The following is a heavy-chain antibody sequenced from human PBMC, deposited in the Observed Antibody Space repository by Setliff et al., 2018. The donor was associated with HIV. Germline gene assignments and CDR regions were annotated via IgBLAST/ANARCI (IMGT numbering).Heavy chain of an antibody. D-gene: IGHD3-16*02. CDR2: LDPEDGKT. Sequence: WASVKVSCKISGYTLTEVSVHWVRQAPGEGLEWMGGLDPEDGKTIYAQKFQGRVSMTEDTSTDTASMELRGLRFDDTAVYYCAIVRRIITFGGLVDLVQSLYYFHCWGHGTLVTVSS. CDR3: AIVRRIITFGGLVDLVQSLYYFHC. J-gene: IGHJ4*01. V-gene: IGHV1-24*01. CDR1: GYTLTEVS.